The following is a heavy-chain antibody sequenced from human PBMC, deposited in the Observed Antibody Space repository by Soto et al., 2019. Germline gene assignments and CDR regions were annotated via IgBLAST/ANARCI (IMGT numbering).Heavy chain of an antibody. D-gene: IGHD5-12*01. J-gene: IGHJ4*02. Sequence: ETLSLTCTLSGGSISGYDWSWIRQPPGKGLEWIGYVYYSGSTKYNPSLESRVTISVDMSNNQFSLMLTSVTAADTAVYYCAKYRRTDAEGYRLDFWGQGTLVTVSS. V-gene: IGHV4-59*01. CDR3: AKYRRTDAEGYRLDF. CDR1: GGSISGYD. CDR2: VYYSGST.